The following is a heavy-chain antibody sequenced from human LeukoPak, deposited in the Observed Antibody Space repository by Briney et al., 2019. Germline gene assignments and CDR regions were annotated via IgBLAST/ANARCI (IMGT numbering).Heavy chain of an antibody. CDR2: ISISSTTI. Sequence: GGSLRLSCAASGFTFRTYNMNWVRQAPGKGLEWVSYISISSTTIFYADSVKGRFTISRDNAKNSLYLQMNSLRAEDTAVYYCARDRGYCGGDCYPEHNAFDIWGQGTMVTVSS. CDR3: ARDRGYCGGDCYPEHNAFDI. CDR1: GFTFRTYN. D-gene: IGHD2-21*01. V-gene: IGHV3-48*01. J-gene: IGHJ3*02.